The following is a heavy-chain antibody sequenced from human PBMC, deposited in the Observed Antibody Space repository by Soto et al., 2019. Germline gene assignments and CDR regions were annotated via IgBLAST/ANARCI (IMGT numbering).Heavy chain of an antibody. CDR2: IYYSGST. D-gene: IGHD4-17*01. V-gene: IGHV4-39*01. CDR1: CVSISSSSYY. Sequence: SGALCLTRTVSCVSISSSSYYWVLIRQPPGKGLEWIGSIYYSGSTYYNPSLKSRVTISVDTSKNQFSLKLSSVTAADTAVYYCARLIDYGDSYAFDIWGQGTMVTVSS. CDR3: ARLIDYGDSYAFDI. J-gene: IGHJ3*02.